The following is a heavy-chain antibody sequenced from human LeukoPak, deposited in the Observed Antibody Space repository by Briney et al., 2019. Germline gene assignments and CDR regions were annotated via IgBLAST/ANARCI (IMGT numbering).Heavy chain of an antibody. D-gene: IGHD3-9*01. V-gene: IGHV3-30*02. J-gene: IGHJ4*02. CDR3: VRDRDWAFDY. CDR2: IRAHGGDK. Sequence: GGSLRLSYAASGFTFSSYGMHWVRQAPGKALEWVAFIRAHGGDKYCADSVKGRFTISRDNSKNTLSLQMTSLRNEDTAVYYCVRDRDWAFDYWGQGTLVTVSS. CDR1: GFTFSSYG.